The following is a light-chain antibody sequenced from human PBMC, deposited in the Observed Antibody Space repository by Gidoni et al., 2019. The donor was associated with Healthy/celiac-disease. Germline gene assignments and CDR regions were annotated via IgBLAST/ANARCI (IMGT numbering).Light chain of an antibody. CDR3: SSYTSSSPVV. CDR2: EVS. J-gene: IGLJ2*01. V-gene: IGLV2-14*01. CDR1: SSDVGGYNY. Sequence: QPALTQPASVSGSPGPSITISCTGTSSDVGGYNYVSWYQQHPGKAPKLMIYEVSNRPSGVSNRFSGSKSGNTASLTISGLQAEDEADYYCSSYTSSSPVVFGGGTKLTVL.